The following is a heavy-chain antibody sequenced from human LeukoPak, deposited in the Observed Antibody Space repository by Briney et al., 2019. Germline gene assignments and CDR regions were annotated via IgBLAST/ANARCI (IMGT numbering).Heavy chain of an antibody. V-gene: IGHV3-7*01. CDR1: GFTFSSSW. J-gene: IGHJ4*02. CDR2: INQDGGEI. D-gene: IGHD5-18*01. CDR3: ARHLSGITGYTYGRGIDY. Sequence: GGSLRLSCAASGFTFSSSWMTWVRQAPGKGLEWVASINQDGGEIHYVDSVKGRFTISRDNAKTSLYLQMNSLRAEDTAVYYCARHLSGITGYTYGRGIDYWGQGTLVTVSS.